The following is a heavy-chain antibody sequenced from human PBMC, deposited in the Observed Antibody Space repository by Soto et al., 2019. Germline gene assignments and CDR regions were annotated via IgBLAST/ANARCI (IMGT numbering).Heavy chain of an antibody. D-gene: IGHD1-26*01. V-gene: IGHV3-53*02. CDR1: GFTVSSNY. CDR2: IYSGGST. Sequence: EVQLVETGGGLIQPGGSLRLSCAASGFTVSSNYMSWVRQAPGKGLEWVSVIYSGGSTYYADSVKGRFTISRDNSKNTLYLQMNSLRAEDTAVYYCASRSGSYYAGYYYYGMDVWGQGTTVTVSS. J-gene: IGHJ6*02. CDR3: ASRSGSYYAGYYYYGMDV.